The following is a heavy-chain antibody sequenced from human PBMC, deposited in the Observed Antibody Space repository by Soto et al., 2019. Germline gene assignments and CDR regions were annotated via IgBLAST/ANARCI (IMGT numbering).Heavy chain of an antibody. D-gene: IGHD3-10*01. CDR2: IIPIFGTA. V-gene: IGHV1-69*13. CDR1: GGTFSSYA. J-gene: IGHJ6*02. Sequence: GASVKVSCKASGGTFSSYAISWVRQAPGQGLEWMGGIIPIFGTANYAQKFQGRVTITADESTSTAYMELSSLRSEDTAVYYCARGPGGELWQTYYYYGMDVWGQGTTVTVSS. CDR3: ARGPGGELWQTYYYYGMDV.